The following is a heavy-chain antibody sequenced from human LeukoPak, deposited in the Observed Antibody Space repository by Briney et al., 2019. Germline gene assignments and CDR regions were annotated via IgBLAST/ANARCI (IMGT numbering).Heavy chain of an antibody. CDR3: ARDIVGLKNAFDI. CDR1: GGSISRGDYY. V-gene: IGHV4-30-4*01. J-gene: IGHJ3*02. Sequence: PSETLSLTCSVSGGSISRGDYYWSWLRQPPGEGLEWIGYIDYSGSTYYNPSLNSRVTISVDTSKNQFSLKLSSVTAADTAVYYCARDIVGLKNAFDIWGQGTMVTVSS. CDR2: IDYSGST. D-gene: IGHD1-26*01.